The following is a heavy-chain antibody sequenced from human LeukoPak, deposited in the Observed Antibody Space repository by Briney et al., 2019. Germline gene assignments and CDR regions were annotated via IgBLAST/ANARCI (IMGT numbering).Heavy chain of an antibody. CDR1: GFTFSSYW. D-gene: IGHD6-6*01. V-gene: IGHV3-7*01. CDR2: INQDGSEK. J-gene: IGHJ4*02. CDR3: AREGAYRTSSPAGY. Sequence: GGSLRLSCAASGFTFSSYWMSWVRQAPGKGLEWVANINQDGSEKYCVDSVQGRLTISRDNAKNSMYLQMNSLRAEDTAVYYCAREGAYRTSSPAGYWGQGTLVTVSS.